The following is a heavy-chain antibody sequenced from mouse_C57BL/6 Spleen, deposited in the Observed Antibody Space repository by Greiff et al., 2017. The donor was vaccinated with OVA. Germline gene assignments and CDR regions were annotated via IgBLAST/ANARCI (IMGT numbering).Heavy chain of an antibody. CDR3: ARFYDCDVAWFAV. J-gene: IGHJ3*01. Sequence: QVQLQQSGAELVRPGASVKLSCKASGYTFTDYYINWVKQRPGQGLEWIARIYPGSGNTYYNEKFKGKATLTADKSSSTAYMQLSSLTSEDSAVYFCARFYDCDVAWFAVWGTGTLVTVSA. CDR2: IYPGSGNT. CDR1: GYTFTDYY. D-gene: IGHD2-4*01. V-gene: IGHV1-76*01.